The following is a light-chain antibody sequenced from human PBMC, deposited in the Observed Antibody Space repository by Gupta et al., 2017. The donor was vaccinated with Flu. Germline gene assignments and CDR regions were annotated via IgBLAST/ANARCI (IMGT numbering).Light chain of an antibody. Sequence: SYELTQSPSVSGSPGQTARSTCSGDGLPKQYAYWYQQKPGQAPVLLIYKDKERPSAIPERFSGSSSGTTATLTISGVQAEDEADYFCHTTDTSGNVYVFGTATKVTVL. CDR3: HTTDTSGNVYV. CDR2: KDK. V-gene: IGLV3-25*02. CDR1: GLPKQY. J-gene: IGLJ1*01.